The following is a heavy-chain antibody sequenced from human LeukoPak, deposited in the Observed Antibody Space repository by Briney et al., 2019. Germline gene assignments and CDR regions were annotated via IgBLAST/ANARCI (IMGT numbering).Heavy chain of an antibody. CDR1: GYTFIRYY. V-gene: IGHV1-69*13. CDR2: IFPIFGTA. CDR3: ARWGPGYSSSWSRPEYFQH. J-gene: IGHJ1*01. Sequence: SVKVSCVESGYTFIRYYIHWVRPAPGQGLEWMGGIFPIFGTANYAQKFQGRVTITADESTSTAYMELSSLRSEDTAVYYCARWGPGYSSSWSRPEYFQHWGQGTLVTVSS. D-gene: IGHD6-13*01.